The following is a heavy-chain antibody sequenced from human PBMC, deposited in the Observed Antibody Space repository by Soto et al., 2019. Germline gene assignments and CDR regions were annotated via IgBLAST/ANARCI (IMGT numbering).Heavy chain of an antibody. D-gene: IGHD1-20*01. CDR3: AREARYNWNDVEVYYYYGMDV. CDR2: IWYDGSNK. J-gene: IGHJ6*02. CDR1: GFTFSSYG. V-gene: IGHV3-33*01. Sequence: GGSLRLSCAASGFTFSSYGMHWVRQAPGKGLEWVAVIWYDGSNKYYADSVKGRFTISRDNSKNTLYLQMNSLRAEDTAVYYCAREARYNWNDVEVYYYYGMDVWGQGTTVTVSS.